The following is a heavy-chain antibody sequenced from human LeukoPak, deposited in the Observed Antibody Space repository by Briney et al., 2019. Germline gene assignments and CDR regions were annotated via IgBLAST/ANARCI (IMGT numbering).Heavy chain of an antibody. CDR2: TYYRSKWYN. CDR1: GDSVSSNSAA. V-gene: IGHV6-1*01. Sequence: SQTLSLTCAISGDSVSSNSAAWNWIRQSPSRGLEWLGRTYYRSKWYNDYAVSVKSRITINPDTSKNQFSLQLNSVTPEDTAVYYCARDREDLPGYTFGGVIAQGRYYYYGMDVWGQGTTVTVSS. J-gene: IGHJ6*02. D-gene: IGHD3-16*02. CDR3: ARDREDLPGYTFGGVIAQGRYYYYGMDV.